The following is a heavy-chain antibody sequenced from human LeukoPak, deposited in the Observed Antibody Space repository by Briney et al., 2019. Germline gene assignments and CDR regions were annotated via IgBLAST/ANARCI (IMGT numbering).Heavy chain of an antibody. J-gene: IGHJ4*02. D-gene: IGHD3-22*01. CDR3: ARAWSQSDYYDSSGYLAFDY. CDR1: GYTFTGYY. V-gene: IGHV1-46*01. CDR2: INPSGGST. Sequence: ASVKVSCKASGYTFTGYYMHWVRQAPGQGLEWMGIINPSGGSTSYAQKFQGRVTMTRDMSTSTVYMELSSLRSEDTAVYYCARAWSQSDYYDSSGYLAFDYWGQGTLVTVSS.